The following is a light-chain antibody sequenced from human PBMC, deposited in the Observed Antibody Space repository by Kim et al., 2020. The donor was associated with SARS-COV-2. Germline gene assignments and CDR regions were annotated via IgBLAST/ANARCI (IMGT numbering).Light chain of an antibody. CDR3: QQSYSPLT. J-gene: IGKJ4*01. Sequence: SASVGDRVTITCRASQSISSYLNWYQQKPGKAPKLLIYAASSLQSGVPSRFSGSGSGTHFTLTISSLQPEDFATYYCQQSYSPLTFGGGTKVDIK. CDR2: AAS. V-gene: IGKV1-39*01. CDR1: QSISSY.